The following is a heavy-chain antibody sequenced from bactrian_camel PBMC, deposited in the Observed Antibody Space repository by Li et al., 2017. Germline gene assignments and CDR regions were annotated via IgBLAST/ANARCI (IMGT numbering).Heavy chain of an antibody. J-gene: IGHJ4*01. V-gene: IGHV3S40*01. D-gene: IGHD3*01. CDR1: QFTFSSYD. CDR3: AKDQRVRGWMVSSGVEYDF. CDR2: IKADASST. Sequence: VQLVESGGGLVQPGGSLRLSCVASQFTFSSYDMAWVRQAPGKGLEWVSSIKADASSTYFADSVKGRFAISRDNTKNTVHLQLNDLKPEDAGIYFCAKDQRVRGWMVSSGVEYDFWGQGTQVTVS.